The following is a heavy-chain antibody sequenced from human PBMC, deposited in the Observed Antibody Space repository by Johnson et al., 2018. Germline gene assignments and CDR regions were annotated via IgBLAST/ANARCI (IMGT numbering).Heavy chain of an antibody. CDR2: INPSGGST. CDR3: ARDPAGITSTNEYVHH. D-gene: IGHD5-24*01. J-gene: IGHJ1*01. CDR1: GYTFSSHY. Sequence: QVQLVQSGAEVKKPGASVKVSCKASGYTFSSHYIHWVRQAPGQGLEWMGIINPSGGSTISAQKFQGRLTMTRDTSTSTVYMELSSLRSEDTAVDYCARDPAGITSTNEYVHHWGQGSLVNVSS. V-gene: IGHV1-46*01.